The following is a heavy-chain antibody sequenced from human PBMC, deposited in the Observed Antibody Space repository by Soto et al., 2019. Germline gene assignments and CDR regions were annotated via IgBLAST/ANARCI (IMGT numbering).Heavy chain of an antibody. CDR2: INPNSGGT. D-gene: IGHD3-22*01. CDR3: ARENYYDSSGYYTGKNYYYGMDV. J-gene: IGHJ6*02. V-gene: IGHV1-2*04. Sequence: ASVKVSCKASGYTFTGYYMHWVRQAPGQGLEWMGWINPNSGGTNYAQKFQDWVTMTRDTSISTAYMELSRLRSDDTAVYYCARENYYDSSGYYTGKNYYYGMDVWGQGTTVTVSS. CDR1: GYTFTGYY.